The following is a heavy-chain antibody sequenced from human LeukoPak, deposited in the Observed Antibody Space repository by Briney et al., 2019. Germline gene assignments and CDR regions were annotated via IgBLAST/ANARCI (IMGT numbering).Heavy chain of an antibody. CDR1: GGSISSYY. Sequence: SETLSLTCTVSGGSISSYYWSWIRQPPGKGLEWIGYIYCSGSTNYNPSLKSRVTISVDTSKNQFSLKLSSVTAADTAVYYCARSTTVGIFDYWGQGTLVTVSS. D-gene: IGHD4-23*01. CDR3: ARSTTVGIFDY. J-gene: IGHJ4*02. CDR2: IYCSGST. V-gene: IGHV4-59*08.